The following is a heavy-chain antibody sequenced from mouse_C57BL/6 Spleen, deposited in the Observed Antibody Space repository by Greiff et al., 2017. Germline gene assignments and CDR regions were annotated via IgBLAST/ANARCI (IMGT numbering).Heavy chain of an antibody. D-gene: IGHD1-1*01. CDR1: GFTFSSYT. CDR2: ISGGGGNT. J-gene: IGHJ2*01. V-gene: IGHV5-9*01. CDR3: AREGITTVVANFDY. Sequence: EVKLVESGGGLVKPGGSLKLSCAASGFTFSSYTMSWVRQTPEKRLEWVATISGGGGNTYYPDSVKGRFTICRDNAKNTRYLQMCSLRSEDTALYYCAREGITTVVANFDYWGQGTTLTVSS.